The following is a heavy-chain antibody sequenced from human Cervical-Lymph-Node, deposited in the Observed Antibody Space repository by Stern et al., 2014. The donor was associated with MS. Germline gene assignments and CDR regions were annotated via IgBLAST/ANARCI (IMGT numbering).Heavy chain of an antibody. CDR3: ARDYEDTSMLFDH. D-gene: IGHD2-8*01. J-gene: IGHJ4*02. CDR1: GFTFSSYG. V-gene: IGHV3-30*03. Sequence: VQLVESGGAVVQPGRSLRLSCAASGFTFSSYGMHWVRQAPGKGLEWVTVISYDGNHKYYAASVKGRFPISRDNSKNTLHLQMNSVTPDDTAIYYCARDYEDTSMLFDHWGQGTLVTVSP. CDR2: ISYDGNHK.